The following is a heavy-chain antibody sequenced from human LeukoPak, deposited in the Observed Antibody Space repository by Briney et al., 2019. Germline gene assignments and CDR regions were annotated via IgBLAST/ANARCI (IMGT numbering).Heavy chain of an antibody. D-gene: IGHD3-22*01. CDR2: ISWNSGSI. CDR1: GFTFDDYA. Sequence: GGSLRLSCAASGFTFDDYAMHWVRQAPGKGLEWVSGISWNSGSIGYADSVKGRFTISRDNAKNSLYLQMNSLRAEDTALYYCAKDEVGDYYDSSGYYGYWGQGTLVTVSS. CDR3: AKDEVGDYYDSSGYYGY. J-gene: IGHJ4*02. V-gene: IGHV3-9*01.